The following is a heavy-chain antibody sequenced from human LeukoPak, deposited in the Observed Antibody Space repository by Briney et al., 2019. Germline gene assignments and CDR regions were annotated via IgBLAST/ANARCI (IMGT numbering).Heavy chain of an antibody. J-gene: IGHJ3*02. CDR3: AKASKRLTRDGFDI. Sequence: GGSLRLSCVASGFTFNNYAMSWVRQAPGKGLEWVSEISGSRANTYYADSVKGRFTISRDNSRNTLNLQMNSLRAEDMAVYYCAKASKRLTRDGFDIWGQGTMVTVSS. D-gene: IGHD5-24*01. V-gene: IGHV3-23*01. CDR1: GFTFNNYA. CDR2: ISGSRANT.